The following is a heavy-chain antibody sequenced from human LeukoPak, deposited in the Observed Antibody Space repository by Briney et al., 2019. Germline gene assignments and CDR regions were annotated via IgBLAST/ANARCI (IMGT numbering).Heavy chain of an antibody. CDR3: ARATIFGVVITLDH. D-gene: IGHD3-3*01. CDR1: GGSISSSSYY. V-gene: IGHV4-39*01. J-gene: IGHJ5*02. CDR2: IYYSGST. Sequence: SETLSLTCTVSGGSISSSSYYWGWIRQPPGKGLEWIGSIYYSGSTYYNPSLKSRVTISVDTSKNQFSLKLSSVTAADTAVYYCARATIFGVVITLDHWGQGTLVTVSS.